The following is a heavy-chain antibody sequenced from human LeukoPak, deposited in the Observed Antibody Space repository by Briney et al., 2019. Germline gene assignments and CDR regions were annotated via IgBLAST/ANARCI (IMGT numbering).Heavy chain of an antibody. D-gene: IGHD2-2*01. CDR1: GYTFTSYD. Sequence: ASVHVSCKASGYTFTSYDINWVRQATGQGLEWMGWMNPNSGNTGYAQKFQGRVTMARNTSISTAYMELSSLRSEDTAVYYCARGDVDILVVPAATRYYGMDVWGQGTTVTVSS. CDR2: MNPNSGNT. CDR3: ARGDVDILVVPAATRYYGMDV. J-gene: IGHJ6*02. V-gene: IGHV1-8*01.